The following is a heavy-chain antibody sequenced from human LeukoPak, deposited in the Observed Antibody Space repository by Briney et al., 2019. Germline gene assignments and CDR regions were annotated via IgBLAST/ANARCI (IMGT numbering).Heavy chain of an antibody. CDR1: GVSITSDTYC. CDR3: ARTRDFWSGYFDY. V-gene: IGHV4-30-2*01. D-gene: IGHD3-3*01. J-gene: IGHJ4*02. CDR2: ILHSGST. Sequence: SQTLSLTCVVSGVSITSDTYCWSWIRQPPGKGLERIGYILHSGSTYFNPSLKSRVTISIDTSKSQFSLKLSSVTAADTAVYYCARTRDFWSGYFDYWGQGTLVTVSS.